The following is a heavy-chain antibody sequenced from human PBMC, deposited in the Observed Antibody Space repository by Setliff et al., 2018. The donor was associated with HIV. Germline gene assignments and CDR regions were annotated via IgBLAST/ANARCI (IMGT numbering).Heavy chain of an antibody. V-gene: IGHV3-21*01. Sequence: GGSLRLSCEASGFTFSTYSMNWVRQAPGRGLEWVSSISSSSSYIYYADSVKGRFTISRDNAKNSLYLQMNSLRAEDTAVYYCARDLYQLREGTVYWGQGTLVTVSS. J-gene: IGHJ4*02. CDR1: GFTFSTYS. CDR2: ISSSSSYI. CDR3: ARDLYQLREGTVY. D-gene: IGHD2-2*01.